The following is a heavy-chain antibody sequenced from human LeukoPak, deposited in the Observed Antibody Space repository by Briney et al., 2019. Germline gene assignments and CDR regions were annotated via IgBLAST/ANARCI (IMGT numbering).Heavy chain of an antibody. D-gene: IGHD3-10*01. Sequence: GGSLRLSCAASGFTFSSYAMSWVRQAPGKGLEWVSAISGSGGSTYYADSVKGRFTISRDNSKNTLYLQMNSLRAEDTAVYYCAKGFGELLSPRWGYYYMDVWGKGTTVTISS. V-gene: IGHV3-23*01. J-gene: IGHJ6*03. CDR3: AKGFGELLSPRWGYYYMDV. CDR2: ISGSGGST. CDR1: GFTFSSYA.